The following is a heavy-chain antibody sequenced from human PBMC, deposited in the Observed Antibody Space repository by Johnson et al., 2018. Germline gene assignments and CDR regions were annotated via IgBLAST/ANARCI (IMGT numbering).Heavy chain of an antibody. CDR3: ARGPGSSGYSHAFDI. CDR2: INHSGST. V-gene: IGHV4-34*01. CDR1: GGSFSGYY. J-gene: IGHJ3*02. D-gene: IGHD3-22*01. Sequence: QVQLQQWGAGLLKPSETLSLTCAVYGGSFSGYYWSWIRQPPGKGLEWIGEINHSGSTNYNPSLKSRVTISVDTSKNLFSLKLSSVTAADTAVYYCARGPGSSGYSHAFDIWGQGTMGTVSS.